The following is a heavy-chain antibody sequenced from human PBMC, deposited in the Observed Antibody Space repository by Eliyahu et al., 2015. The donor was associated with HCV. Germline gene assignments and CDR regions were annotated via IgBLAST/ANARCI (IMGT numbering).Heavy chain of an antibody. Sequence: EEQLVESGGGLVKPGRSLRLSCTGSGFMFGAXAXNWLRQAPGKGLEWVGFIRSEAYGGTTEYAASVKDRFTISRDDSKSIAYLQMNSLKDEDTAVYYCSRDLAVPPPYYYYGMDVWGQGTTVTVAS. D-gene: IGHD2-2*01. CDR3: SRDLAVPPPYYYYGMDV. CDR1: GFMFGAXA. CDR2: IRSEAYGGTT. J-gene: IGHJ6*02. V-gene: IGHV3-49*05.